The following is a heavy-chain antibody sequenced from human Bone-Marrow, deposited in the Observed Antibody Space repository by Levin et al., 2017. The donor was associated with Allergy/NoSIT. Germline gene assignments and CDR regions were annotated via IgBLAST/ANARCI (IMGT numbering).Heavy chain of an antibody. J-gene: IGHJ4*02. Sequence: GGSLRLSCAASGFTFSSYWMHWVRQAPGKGLVWVSRINSDGSSTYYADSVKGRFTISRDNAKNTLYLQMNSLRAEDTAVYYCARDPHYYDSSGHSRNYFDSWGQGTLVTVSS. V-gene: IGHV3-74*01. D-gene: IGHD3-22*01. CDR3: ARDPHYYDSSGHSRNYFDS. CDR2: INSDGSST. CDR1: GFTFSSYW.